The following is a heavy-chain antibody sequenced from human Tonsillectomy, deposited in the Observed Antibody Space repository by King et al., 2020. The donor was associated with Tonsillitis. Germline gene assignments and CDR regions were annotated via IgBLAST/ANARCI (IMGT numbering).Heavy chain of an antibody. J-gene: IGHJ6*02. CDR2: ISGSGGST. Sequence: VQLVESGGGLVQPGGSLRLSCAASGFTFSIYAMSWVRQAPGKGLEWLSGISGSGGSTYSADSVKGRFTISRDNSKNTLYLQMNSLRAEDTAVSYCAKDKTVAFIAAGNNYYAMDVWGQGTTVTVSS. CDR3: AKDKTVAFIAAGNNYYAMDV. D-gene: IGHD6-13*01. V-gene: IGHV3-23*04. CDR1: GFTFSIYA.